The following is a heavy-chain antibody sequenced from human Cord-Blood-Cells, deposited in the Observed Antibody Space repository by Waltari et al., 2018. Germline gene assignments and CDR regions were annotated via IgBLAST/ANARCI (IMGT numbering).Heavy chain of an antibody. CDR1: GYTFTGYY. V-gene: IGHV1-2*04. D-gene: IGHD6-13*01. J-gene: IGHJ3*02. CDR3: ARDSNSSSWYAFDI. CDR2: INPNSGGT. Sequence: QVQLVQSGAEVKKPGASVKVSCKASGYTFTGYYMHWVRQARGQGLEWMGWINPNSGGTNYAQKFQGWVTMTRDTSISTAYMELSRLRSDDTAVYYCARDSNSSSWYAFDIWGQGTMVTVSS.